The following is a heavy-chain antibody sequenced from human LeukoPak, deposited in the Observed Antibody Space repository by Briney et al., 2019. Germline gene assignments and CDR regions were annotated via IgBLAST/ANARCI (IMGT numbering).Heavy chain of an antibody. Sequence: GGSLRLSCAASGFTFSSNAMSWVRQAPGKGLEWVSAISGSGSKKYYADSVKGRFTISRDNSKNTLYLQMYSLRVDDTAVYYCAKEAPATTVVTDWGQGTLVTVSS. J-gene: IGHJ4*02. CDR3: AKEAPATTVVTD. CDR1: GFTFSSNA. CDR2: ISGSGSKK. D-gene: IGHD4-23*01. V-gene: IGHV3-23*01.